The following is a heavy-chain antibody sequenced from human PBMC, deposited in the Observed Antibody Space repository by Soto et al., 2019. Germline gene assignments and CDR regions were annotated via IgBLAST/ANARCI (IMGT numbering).Heavy chain of an antibody. Sequence: QVQLVQSGAEVKKPGASVKISCKASGYTFTRYTMNWVRQAPGQRLEWMGWINADNGNTKSSQKFQDRVIITRDTSASTAYMDLSSLRSEDTAVYSCARGIATGQLDPWGQGTLVTVSS. CDR3: ARGIATGQLDP. CDR2: INADNGNT. CDR1: GYTFTRYT. D-gene: IGHD2-15*01. J-gene: IGHJ5*02. V-gene: IGHV1-3*01.